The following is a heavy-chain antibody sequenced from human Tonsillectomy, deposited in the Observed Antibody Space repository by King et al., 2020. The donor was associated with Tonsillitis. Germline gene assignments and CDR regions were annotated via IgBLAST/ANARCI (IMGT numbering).Heavy chain of an antibody. J-gene: IGHJ5*02. Sequence: QLQESGPGLVKPSETLSLTCTVSGGSISRYYWSWIRQPPGKGLEWIWYIYYSGSTNDNPSLKSRVTISVDTSKNQFSLKLSSVTAADTAVYYCARSGYGSGSRNWFDPWGQGTLVTVSS. D-gene: IGHD3-10*01. CDR2: IYYSGST. V-gene: IGHV4-59*08. CDR3: ARSGYGSGSRNWFDP. CDR1: GGSISRYY.